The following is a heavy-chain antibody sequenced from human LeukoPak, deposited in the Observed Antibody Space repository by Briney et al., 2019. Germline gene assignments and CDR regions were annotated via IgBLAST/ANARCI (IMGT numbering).Heavy chain of an antibody. CDR3: AREHCSGGSCFDPRYYYYGMDV. CDR1: GGTFSSYT. Sequence: SVKVSCKASGGTFSSYTISWVRQAPGQGLEWMGRIVPILGIANYAQKFQGRVTITADKSTSTAYMELSSLRSEDTAVYYCAREHCSGGSCFDPRYYYYGMDVWGQGTTVTVSS. CDR2: IVPILGIA. D-gene: IGHD2-15*01. J-gene: IGHJ6*02. V-gene: IGHV1-69*04.